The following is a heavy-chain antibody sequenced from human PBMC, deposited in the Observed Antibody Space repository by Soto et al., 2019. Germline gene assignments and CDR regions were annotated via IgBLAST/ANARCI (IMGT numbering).Heavy chain of an antibody. J-gene: IGHJ6*02. Sequence: PSETLSLTCAVYGGSFSGYYWSWIRQPPGKGLEWIGEINHSGSTNYNPSLKSRVTISVDTSKNQSSLKLSSVTAADTAVYYCARGPPYYYYGMDVWGQGTTVTVSS. CDR1: GGSFSGYY. V-gene: IGHV4-34*01. CDR2: INHSGST. CDR3: ARGPPYYYYGMDV.